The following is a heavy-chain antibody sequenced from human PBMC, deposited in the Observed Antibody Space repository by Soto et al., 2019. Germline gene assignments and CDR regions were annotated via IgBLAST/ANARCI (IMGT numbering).Heavy chain of an antibody. CDR3: AREWKFDFWRKGLDV. V-gene: IGHV1-8*01. CDR2: MDPNSGST. CDR1: GYTFTTYD. J-gene: IGHJ6*02. D-gene: IGHD3-3*01. Sequence: QAQLVQSGAEVRKPGASVKVSCKASGYTFTTYDINWVRQAPGQRLEWLGWMDPNSGSTGYAQNFQGRITMTRNISRNAAHMVLRSLQSEDTAVYYCAREWKFDFWRKGLDVWGQGTTVTVSS.